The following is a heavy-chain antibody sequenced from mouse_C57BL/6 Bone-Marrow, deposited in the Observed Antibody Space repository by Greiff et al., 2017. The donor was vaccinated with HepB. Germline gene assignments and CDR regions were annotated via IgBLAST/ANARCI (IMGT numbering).Heavy chain of an antibody. D-gene: IGHD4-1*01. CDR1: GYTFTDYY. CDR2: INPNNGGT. V-gene: IGHV1-26*01. CDR3: ARLLLGRFDY. Sequence: VQLQQSGPELVKPGASVKISCKASGYTFTDYYMNWVKQSHGKSLEWIGDINPNNGGTSYNQKFKGKAPLTVDKSSSTAYMELRSLTSEDSAVYYCARLLLGRFDYWGQGTTLTVSS. J-gene: IGHJ2*01.